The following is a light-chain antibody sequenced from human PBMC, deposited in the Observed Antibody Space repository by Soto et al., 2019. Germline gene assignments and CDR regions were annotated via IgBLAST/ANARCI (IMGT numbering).Light chain of an antibody. Sequence: DIQMTQSPSSLSASVGDRVTITCRARQGMSNSLAWYQQKPGKAPKLLIYAASTLQAGVPSRFSGSGSGTAFARTISSLQPEDVATYYCQKYNSAPWTFGQATKVEIK. J-gene: IGKJ1*01. CDR2: AAS. CDR1: QGMSNS. CDR3: QKYNSAPWT. V-gene: IGKV1-27*01.